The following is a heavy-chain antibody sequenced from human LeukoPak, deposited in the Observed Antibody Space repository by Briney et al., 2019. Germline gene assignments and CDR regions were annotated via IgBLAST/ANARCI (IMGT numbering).Heavy chain of an antibody. Sequence: GGSLRLSCAASGFTFSSYAMHWVRQAPGKGLGWVAVISYDGSNKYYADSVEGRFTISRDNSKNTLYLQMNSLRAEDTAVYYCARARGYCSSTSCYPDRYWGQGTLVTVSS. J-gene: IGHJ4*02. CDR1: GFTFSSYA. V-gene: IGHV3-30-3*01. D-gene: IGHD2-2*01. CDR3: ARARGYCSSTSCYPDRY. CDR2: ISYDGSNK.